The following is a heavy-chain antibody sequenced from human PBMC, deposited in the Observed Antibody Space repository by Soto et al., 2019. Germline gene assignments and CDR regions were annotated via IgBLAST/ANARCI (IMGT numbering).Heavy chain of an antibody. D-gene: IGHD6-19*01. CDR2: ISWNSGSI. CDR3: AKDAYSSGWYADY. J-gene: IGHJ4*02. V-gene: IGHV3-9*01. Sequence: VQLVESGGGLVQPGRSLRLSCAASGFTFDDYAMHWVRQAPGKGLEWVSGISWNSGSIGYADSVKGRFTISRDNAKNSLYLQMNSLRAEDTALYYCAKDAYSSGWYADYWGQGTLVTVSS. CDR1: GFTFDDYA.